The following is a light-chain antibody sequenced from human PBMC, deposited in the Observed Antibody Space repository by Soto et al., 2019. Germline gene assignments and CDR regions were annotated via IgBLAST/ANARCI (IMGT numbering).Light chain of an antibody. CDR3: SSYTSSSTI. V-gene: IGLV2-14*01. Sequence: QSALTQPASVSGSPGQSITISCTGTSSDVGCYNYVSWYQQHPGKAPKLMIYDVSNRPSVVSNRFSGSKSGNTASLTISGLQAEDEADYYCSSYTSSSTIFGGGTKLTVL. CDR1: SSDVGCYNY. CDR2: DVS. J-gene: IGLJ2*01.